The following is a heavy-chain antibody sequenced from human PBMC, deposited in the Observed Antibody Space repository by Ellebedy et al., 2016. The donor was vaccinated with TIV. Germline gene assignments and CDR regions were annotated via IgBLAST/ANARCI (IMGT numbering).Heavy chain of an antibody. CDR3: ASDYTGTFSPGY. CDR2: ISHNSVYR. D-gene: IGHD1-26*01. Sequence: PGGSLRLSCAASGFTFSSYSMNWVRQAPGKGLEWVSSISHNSVYRTYADSLEGRFTVSRDNAKNSLYLQMNSLRAEDTAVYYCASDYTGTFSPGYWGQGTLVTVSS. V-gene: IGHV3-21*01. CDR1: GFTFSSYS. J-gene: IGHJ1*01.